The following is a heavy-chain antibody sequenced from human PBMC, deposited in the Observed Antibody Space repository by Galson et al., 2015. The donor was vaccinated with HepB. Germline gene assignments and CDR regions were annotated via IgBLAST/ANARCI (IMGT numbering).Heavy chain of an antibody. CDR2: IIPIFGTA. CDR3: ARGGYSGSWYGAGGYNWFDP. V-gene: IGHV1-69*13. J-gene: IGHJ5*02. Sequence: SVKVSCKASGGTFSSYAISWVRQAPGQGLEWMGGIIPIFGTANYAQKFQGRVTITADESTSTAYMELSSLRSEDTAVYYCARGGYSGSWYGAGGYNWFDPWGQGTLVTVSS. CDR1: GGTFSSYA. D-gene: IGHD6-13*01.